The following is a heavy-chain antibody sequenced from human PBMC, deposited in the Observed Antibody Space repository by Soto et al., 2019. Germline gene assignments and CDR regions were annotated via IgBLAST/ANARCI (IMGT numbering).Heavy chain of an antibody. J-gene: IGHJ4*02. CDR3: ARESRTHSGYENDY. D-gene: IGHD5-12*01. CDR1: GGSISSGGYY. Sequence: QVQLQESGPGLVKPSQTLSLTCTVSGGSISSGGYYWSWIRQHPGKGLEWIGYIYYSGSTYYNPSLTSRVTISVDTSKNQSSLKLSSVTAADTAVYYCARESRTHSGYENDYWGQGTLVTVSS. CDR2: IYYSGST. V-gene: IGHV4-31*03.